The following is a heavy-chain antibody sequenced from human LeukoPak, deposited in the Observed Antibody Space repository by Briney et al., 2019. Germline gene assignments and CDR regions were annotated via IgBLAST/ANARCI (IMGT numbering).Heavy chain of an antibody. CDR2: ISGSGGST. J-gene: IGHJ3*02. Sequence: PGGSLRLSCAASGFTFSSYGMSWVRQAPGKGLEWVSAISGSGGSTYYADSVKGRFTISRDNSKNTLYLQMNSLRAEDTAVYYCAKEKPYDYVWGRGAFDIWGQGTMVTVSS. CDR3: AKEKPYDYVWGRGAFDI. CDR1: GFTFSSYG. V-gene: IGHV3-23*01. D-gene: IGHD3-16*01.